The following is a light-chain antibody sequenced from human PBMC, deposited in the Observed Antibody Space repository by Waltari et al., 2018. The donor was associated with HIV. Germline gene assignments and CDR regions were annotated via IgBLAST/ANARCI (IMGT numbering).Light chain of an antibody. CDR3: QQYDSFPWT. Sequence: DIQMTQSPSTLSASIGDRVTITCRASQSISVWLAWYHQKPWKAPKLLIYEASNLESGVPSRFSGTGSGTEFTLTISSLQPDDSATFYCQQYDSFPWTFGQGTKVGIK. V-gene: IGKV1-5*03. J-gene: IGKJ1*01. CDR1: QSISVW. CDR2: EAS.